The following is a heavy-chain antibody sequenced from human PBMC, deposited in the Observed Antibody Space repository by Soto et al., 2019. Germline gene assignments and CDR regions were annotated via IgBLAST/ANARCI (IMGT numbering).Heavy chain of an antibody. D-gene: IGHD2-15*01. V-gene: IGHV3-23*01. CDR1: GFTFSSYA. CDR2: ISGSGGST. Sequence: GGSLRLSCAASGFTFSSYAMSWVRQAPGKGLEWVSAISGSGGSTYYADSVKGRFTISRDNSKNTLYLQMNSLRAEDTAVYYCAKDLRGQGYCSGGSCYAYDYWGQGTLVTVSS. J-gene: IGHJ4*02. CDR3: AKDLRGQGYCSGGSCYAYDY.